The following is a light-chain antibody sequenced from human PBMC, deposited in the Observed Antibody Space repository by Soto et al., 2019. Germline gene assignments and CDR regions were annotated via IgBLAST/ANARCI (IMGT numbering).Light chain of an antibody. J-gene: IGKJ1*01. CDR2: KAS. CDR3: QHYNSYSEA. Sequence: DIQITQSPATLSRSVGDRVTITCRASQTISSWLAWYQQKPGKAPKLLIYKASTLKSGGPSRFSGSGSGTEFTLTISSLQPDDFATYYCQHYNSYSEAFGQGTKVDIK. V-gene: IGKV1-5*03. CDR1: QTISSW.